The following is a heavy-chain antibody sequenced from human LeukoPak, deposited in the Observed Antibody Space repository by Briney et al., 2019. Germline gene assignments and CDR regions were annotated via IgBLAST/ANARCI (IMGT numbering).Heavy chain of an antibody. D-gene: IGHD6-13*01. CDR1: GGSISSYY. V-gene: IGHV4-4*07. CDR3: ARGALEQQLLIHFDY. J-gene: IGHJ4*02. CDR2: IYNSGNT. Sequence: PSETLSLTCTVSGGSISSYYWSWIRQPAGKGLEWIGRIYNSGNTNYNPSLKSRLTMSVDTSKNQISLKLSSVTAADTAVYYCARGALEQQLLIHFDYWGQGTLVTVSS.